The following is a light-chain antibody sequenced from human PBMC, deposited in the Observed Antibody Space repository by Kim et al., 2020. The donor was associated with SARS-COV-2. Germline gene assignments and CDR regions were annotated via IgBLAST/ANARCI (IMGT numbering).Light chain of an antibody. Sequence: DIVMTQSPDSLAVSLGERATINCKSSQSILSRSNNRNYLAWYQQKPGQTPKLLIYWASTRESGVPDRFSGSGSGTDFTLTISSLQAEDVAVYYCQQYSSTPLTFGGRTNVDIK. CDR2: WAS. CDR1: QSILSRSNNRNY. CDR3: QQYSSTPLT. V-gene: IGKV4-1*01. J-gene: IGKJ4*01.